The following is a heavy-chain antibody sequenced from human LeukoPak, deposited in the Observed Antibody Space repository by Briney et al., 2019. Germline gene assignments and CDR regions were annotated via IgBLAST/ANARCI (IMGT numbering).Heavy chain of an antibody. D-gene: IGHD2-2*01. V-gene: IGHV1-69*05. CDR3: ARDREYCSSTSCYSARGVHWFDP. J-gene: IGHJ5*02. Sequence: GASVKVSCKASGGTLSSYAISWVRQAPGQGLEWMGGIIPIFGTANYAQKFQGRVTITTDESTSTAYMELSSLRSEDTAVYYCARDREYCSSTSCYSARGVHWFDPWGQGTLVTVSS. CDR1: GGTLSSYA. CDR2: IIPIFGTA.